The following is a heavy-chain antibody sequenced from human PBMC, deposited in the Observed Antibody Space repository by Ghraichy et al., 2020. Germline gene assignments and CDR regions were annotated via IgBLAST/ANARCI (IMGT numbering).Heavy chain of an antibody. D-gene: IGHD6-19*01. Sequence: GGSLRLSCTASGFMFSNHAMSWVRQGPGKGLEWVATIDGTTTNTHYADSVQGRFTISRDNSKNTLYLHMSSLRAEDTAVYHCATWLAHHFDYWGQGTLVTASS. CDR3: ATWLAHHFDY. CDR2: IDGTTTNT. V-gene: IGHV3-23*01. J-gene: IGHJ4*02. CDR1: GFMFSNHA.